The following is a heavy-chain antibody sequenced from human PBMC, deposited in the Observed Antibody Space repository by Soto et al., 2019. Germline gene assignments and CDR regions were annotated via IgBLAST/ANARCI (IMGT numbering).Heavy chain of an antibody. CDR2: ISSSGSTI. J-gene: IGHJ3*02. D-gene: IGHD3-16*01. CDR1: GFTLSDYY. Sequence: NPGGSLRLSCAASGFTLSDYYMSWIRQAPGKGLEWVSYISSSGSTIYYADSVKGRFTISRDNAKNSLYLQMNSLRAEDTAVYYCARDKRSDLEAFDIWGQGTMVTVSS. V-gene: IGHV3-11*01. CDR3: ARDKRSDLEAFDI.